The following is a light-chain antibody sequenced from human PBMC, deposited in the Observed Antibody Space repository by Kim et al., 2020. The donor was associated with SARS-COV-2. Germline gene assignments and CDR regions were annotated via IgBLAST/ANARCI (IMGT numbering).Light chain of an antibody. CDR2: SNN. J-gene: IGLJ3*02. CDR1: PSNIGSDT. V-gene: IGLV1-44*01. Sequence: GQRVTISCSGSPSNIGSDTVNWYQLLPGTAPTLLIYSNNQRPSGVPDRFSGSRSGTSASLAISGLQSEDEADYYCAAWDDSLNGVVFGGGTQLTVL. CDR3: AAWDDSLNGVV.